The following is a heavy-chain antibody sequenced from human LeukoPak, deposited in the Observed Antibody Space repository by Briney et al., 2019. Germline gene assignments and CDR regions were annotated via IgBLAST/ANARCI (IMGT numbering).Heavy chain of an antibody. CDR2: IWFDGSNQ. J-gene: IGHJ4*02. V-gene: IGHV3-33*01. D-gene: IGHD5-18*01. Sequence: GGSLRLSCAASGFTFGSYGMHWVRQAPGKGLEWVAVIWFDGSNQYYADSVKGQFTISRDNSKNTLYLQMNSLRAEDTAVYYCARGGQIQLWFDYWGQGTLVTVSS. CDR1: GFTFGSYG. CDR3: ARGGQIQLWFDY.